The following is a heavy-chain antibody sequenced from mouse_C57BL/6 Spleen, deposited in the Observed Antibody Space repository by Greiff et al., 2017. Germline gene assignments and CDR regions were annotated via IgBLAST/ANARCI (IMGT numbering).Heavy chain of an antibody. CDR2: ISDGGSYT. CDR1: GFTFSSYA. Sequence: EVKLVESGGGLVKPGGSLKLSCAASGFTFSSYAMSWVRQTPEKRLEWVATISDGGSYTYYPDNVKGRFTISRDNAKNNLYLQMSHLKSEDTAMYYCASLWEGGYWGQGTTLTVSS. J-gene: IGHJ2*01. CDR3: ASLWEGGY. D-gene: IGHD4-1*01. V-gene: IGHV5-4*03.